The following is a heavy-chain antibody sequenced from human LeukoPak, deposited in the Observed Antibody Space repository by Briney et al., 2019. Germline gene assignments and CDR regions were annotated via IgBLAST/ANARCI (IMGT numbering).Heavy chain of an antibody. D-gene: IGHD2-2*01. CDR1: GFTFSSYG. CDR2: ISYDGSNK. J-gene: IGHJ4*02. Sequence: GGSLRLSCAASGFTFSSYGMHWVRQAPGKGLEWVAVISYDGSNKYYADSVKGRFTISRDNAKNSLYLQMNSLRAEDTAVYYCARDLVDCSSTSCAADYWGQGTLVTVSS. CDR3: ARDLVDCSSTSCAADY. V-gene: IGHV3-30*03.